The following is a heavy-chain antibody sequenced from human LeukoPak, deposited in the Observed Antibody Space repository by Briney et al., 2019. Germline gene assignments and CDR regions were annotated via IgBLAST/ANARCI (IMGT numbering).Heavy chain of an antibody. CDR1: GFTFDDYT. CDR3: AKGVLSSSGYYYGFDYYYGMDV. V-gene: IGHV3-43*01. J-gene: IGHJ6*02. CDR2: ISWDGGST. Sequence: PGGSLRLSCAASGFTFDDYTMHWVRQAPGKGLEWVSLISWDGGSTYYADSVKGRFTISRDNSKNSLYLQMNSLRTEDTALYYCAKGVLSSSGYYYGFDYYYGMDVWGQGTTVTVSS. D-gene: IGHD3-22*01.